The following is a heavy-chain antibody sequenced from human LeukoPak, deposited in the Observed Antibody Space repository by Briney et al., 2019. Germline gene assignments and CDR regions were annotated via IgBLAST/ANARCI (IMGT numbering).Heavy chain of an antibody. V-gene: IGHV4-34*01. CDR3: ARVFSSSWFYYCYGMDV. Sequence: SETLSLTCAVYGGSFSGYYWGWIRQPPGKGLEWIGEINHSGSTNYKPSLKSRVTISVDTSKNQFSLKLSSVTAADTAVYYCARVFSSSWFYYCYGMDVWGQGTTVTDSS. CDR2: INHSGST. D-gene: IGHD6-13*01. CDR1: GGSFSGYY. J-gene: IGHJ6*01.